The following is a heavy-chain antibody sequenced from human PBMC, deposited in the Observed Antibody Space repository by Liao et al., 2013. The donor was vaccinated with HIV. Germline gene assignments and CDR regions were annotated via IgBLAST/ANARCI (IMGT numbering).Heavy chain of an antibody. CDR3: ARGVYDYVWGSYRSYYFVL. D-gene: IGHD3-16*02. V-gene: IGHV4-39*07. CDR2: IYYSGST. J-gene: IGHJ4*02. Sequence: QVQLQESGPGLVKPSETLSLTCTVSGGSISSSSYYWGWIRQPPGKGLEWIGSIYYSGSTYYKPSLKSRVTISVDTSKNQFSLKLSSVTAADTAVYYCARGVYDYVWGSYRSYYFVLLGPGNPGHRLL. CDR1: GGSISSSSYY.